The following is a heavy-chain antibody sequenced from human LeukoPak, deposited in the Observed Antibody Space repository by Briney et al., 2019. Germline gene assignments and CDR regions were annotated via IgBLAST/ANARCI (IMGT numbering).Heavy chain of an antibody. Sequence: SETLSLTCTVSGASISSYYWSWIRQPPGKGLEWIGYIYYSGNTNYNPSLKSRVTMSVDTSKNQFSLKLSSVTAADTAVYYRAREKLDSSSPFDYWGQGTLVTVSS. CDR2: IYYSGNT. V-gene: IGHV4-59*01. CDR3: AREKLDSSSPFDY. CDR1: GASISSYY. D-gene: IGHD3-22*01. J-gene: IGHJ4*02.